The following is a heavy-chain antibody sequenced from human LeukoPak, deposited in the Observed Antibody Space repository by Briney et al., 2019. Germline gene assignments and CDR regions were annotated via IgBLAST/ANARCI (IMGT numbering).Heavy chain of an antibody. Sequence: GGSLRLSCAASGITFSSYGMSWVRQAPGKGLEWVSSISSTGGTTYYADSVKGRFTISRDNSKNTLYLQMGSLRAEDMAVYYCARQQRGYYMDVWGKGTTVTISS. D-gene: IGHD6-25*01. V-gene: IGHV3-23*01. CDR3: ARQQRGYYMDV. CDR1: GITFSSYG. CDR2: ISSTGGTT. J-gene: IGHJ6*03.